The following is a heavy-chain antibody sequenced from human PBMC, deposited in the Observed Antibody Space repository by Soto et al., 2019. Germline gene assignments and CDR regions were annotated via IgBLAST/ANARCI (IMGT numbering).Heavy chain of an antibody. CDR2: ISYDGSNK. Sequence: GGSLRLSCAASGFTFSSYAMHWVRQAPGKGLEWVAVISYDGSNKYYADSVKGRFTISRDNSKNTLYLQMNSRRAEDTAVYYCARDVSCSSTSCYPLFDYWGQGTLVTVSS. D-gene: IGHD2-2*01. J-gene: IGHJ4*02. CDR3: ARDVSCSSTSCYPLFDY. V-gene: IGHV3-30-3*01. CDR1: GFTFSSYA.